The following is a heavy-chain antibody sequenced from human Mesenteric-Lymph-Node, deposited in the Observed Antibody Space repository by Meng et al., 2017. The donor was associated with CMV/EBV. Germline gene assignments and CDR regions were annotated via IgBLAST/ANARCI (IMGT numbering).Heavy chain of an antibody. D-gene: IGHD6-19*01. J-gene: IGHJ4*02. V-gene: IGHV3-21*01. CDR3: ARDRGGGSGWDS. CDR1: GFTFSNYA. CDR2: IATSGYV. Sequence: GESLKISCAASGFTFSNYAMNWVRQAPGKGLDWVSSIATSGYVHFADSVKGRFTISRDNAKNSLFLQMNSLRPEDTAVYYCARDRGGGSGWDSWGQGALVTVSS.